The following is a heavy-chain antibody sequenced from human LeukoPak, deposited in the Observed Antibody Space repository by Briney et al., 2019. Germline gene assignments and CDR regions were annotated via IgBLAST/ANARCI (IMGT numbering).Heavy chain of an antibody. CDR3: AREETDYDSSGYPLYYYYYYGMDV. V-gene: IGHV1-69*04. D-gene: IGHD3-22*01. Sequence: SVKVSCKASGGTFSSYAISWVRQAPGQGLEWMGRIIPILGIANYAQKFQGRVTITADKSTSTAYMELSSLRSEDTAVYYCAREETDYDSSGYPLYYYYYYGMDVWGQGTTVTVSS. CDR2: IIPILGIA. J-gene: IGHJ6*02. CDR1: GGTFSSYA.